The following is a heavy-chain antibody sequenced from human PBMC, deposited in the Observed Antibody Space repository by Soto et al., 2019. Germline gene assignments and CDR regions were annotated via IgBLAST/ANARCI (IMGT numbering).Heavy chain of an antibody. CDR3: ARVKSSIWGLDPFDF. CDR1: GFTFSDHY. J-gene: IGHJ3*01. CDR2: IRNKANDYTT. D-gene: IGHD6-13*01. Sequence: GGSLRLSCAASGFTFSDHYMDWVRQAPGKGLEWVGRIRNKANDYTTEYAASVKGRFTVSRDDSKNSFHLQMTSLKTEDTAVYYCARVKSSIWGLDPFDFWGQGTMVTVSS. V-gene: IGHV3-72*01.